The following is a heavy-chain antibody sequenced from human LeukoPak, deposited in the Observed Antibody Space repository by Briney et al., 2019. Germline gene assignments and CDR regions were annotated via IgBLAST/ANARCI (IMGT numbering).Heavy chain of an antibody. CDR1: GFTFSSYW. Sequence: GGSLRLSCAASGFTFSSYWMNWARQAPGKGLEWVASINHNGNVDYYVDSVKGRFTISRDNAKNSLYLQMSNLRAEDTAVYFCARGGGLDVWGQGATVTVSS. CDR3: ARGGGLDV. V-gene: IGHV3-7*03. CDR2: INHNGNVD. D-gene: IGHD3-16*01. J-gene: IGHJ6*02.